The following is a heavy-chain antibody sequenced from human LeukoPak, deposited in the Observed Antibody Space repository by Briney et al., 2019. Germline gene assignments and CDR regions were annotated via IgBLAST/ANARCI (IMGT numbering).Heavy chain of an antibody. CDR3: ASGNYDFWSGYSFDY. Sequence: ASVKVSCKASGYTFTGYYMHWVRQAPGQGLEWMGWINPNSGGTNYAQKFQGRVTMTTDTSTSTAYMELRSLRSDDTAVYYCASGNYDFWSGYSFDYWGQGTLVTVSS. CDR2: INPNSGGT. V-gene: IGHV1-2*02. CDR1: GYTFTGYY. D-gene: IGHD3-3*01. J-gene: IGHJ4*02.